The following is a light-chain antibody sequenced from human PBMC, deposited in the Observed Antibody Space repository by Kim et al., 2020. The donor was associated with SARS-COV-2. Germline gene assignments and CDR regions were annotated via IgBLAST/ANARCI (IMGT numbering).Light chain of an antibody. V-gene: IGKV3-20*01. CDR2: AVF. J-gene: IGKJ4*01. CDR3: QYYESSLT. Sequence: VSQGERVTPSCRTSQTVSNRYLGWFQQKPGQAPRLLIYAVFSRATGIPDRFSGSGSGTDFTLTISRLEPEDFAVYYCQYYESSLTFGGGTKVDIK. CDR1: QTVSNRY.